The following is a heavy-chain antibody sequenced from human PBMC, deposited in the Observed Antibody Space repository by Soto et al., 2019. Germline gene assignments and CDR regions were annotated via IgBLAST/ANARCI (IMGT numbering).Heavy chain of an antibody. J-gene: IGHJ5*02. Sequence: SETLSLTCTVSGGSISSSSYYWGWIRQPPGKGLEWIGSIYYSGSTYYNPSLKSRVTISVDTSKNQFSLKLSSVTAADTAVYYCASLPGEANWFDPWGQGTLVTVSS. D-gene: IGHD2-21*01. CDR2: IYYSGST. V-gene: IGHV4-39*01. CDR1: GGSISSSSYY. CDR3: ASLPGEANWFDP.